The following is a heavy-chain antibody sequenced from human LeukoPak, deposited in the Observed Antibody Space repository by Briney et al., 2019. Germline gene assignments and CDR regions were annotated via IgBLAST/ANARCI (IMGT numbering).Heavy chain of an antibody. CDR3: AELGITMIGGV. Sequence: GESLRLSCAASGFTFDDYGMNRVRQAPGKGLEWVSYISSSGSTIYYADSVKGRFTISRDNAKNSLYLQMNSLRAEDTAVYYCAELGITMIGGVWGKGTTVTISS. CDR1: GFTFDDYG. J-gene: IGHJ6*04. CDR2: ISSSGSTI. D-gene: IGHD3-10*02. V-gene: IGHV3-48*03.